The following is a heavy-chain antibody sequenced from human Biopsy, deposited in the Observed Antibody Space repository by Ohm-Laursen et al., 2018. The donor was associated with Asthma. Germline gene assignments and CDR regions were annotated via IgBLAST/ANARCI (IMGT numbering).Heavy chain of an antibody. CDR2: INPPTGDT. J-gene: IGHJ6*02. Sequence: ASVKVSCKSSGDSFSNYAISRVRQAPGQGLEWVGIINPPTGDTSYAQKFLGRVTVTRDTSTSTVYMELSSLRSEDTAVYYCARGYSGSDRIVYYYSGLEVWGQGTAVTVSS. D-gene: IGHD5-12*01. V-gene: IGHV1-46*01. CDR3: ARGYSGSDRIVYYYSGLEV. CDR1: GDSFSNYA.